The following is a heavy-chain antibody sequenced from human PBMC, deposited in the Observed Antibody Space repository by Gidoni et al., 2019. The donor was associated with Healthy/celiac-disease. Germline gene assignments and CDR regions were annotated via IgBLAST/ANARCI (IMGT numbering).Heavy chain of an antibody. Sequence: QVQLQQWGAGLLKPSETLSLTCAVYGGSFSGYYWSWIRQPPGKGLEWIGEINHSGSTNYNPSLKSRVTISVDTSKNQFSLKLSSVTAADTAVYYCARGRSRQGRVYYYYGMDVWGQGTTVTVSS. D-gene: IGHD2-2*01. CDR3: ARGRSRQGRVYYYYGMDV. CDR2: INHSGST. V-gene: IGHV4-34*01. J-gene: IGHJ6*02. CDR1: GGSFSGYY.